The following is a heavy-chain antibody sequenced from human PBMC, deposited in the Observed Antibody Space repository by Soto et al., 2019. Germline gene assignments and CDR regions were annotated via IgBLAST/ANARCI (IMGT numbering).Heavy chain of an antibody. V-gene: IGHV1-8*01. CDR2: MNPNSGNT. D-gene: IGHD3-3*01. Sequence: QVQLVQSGAEVKKPGASVKVSCKASGYTFTSYDINWVRQATGHGLEWMGWMNPNSGNTGNAQKFQGRVTMTRNTSISTAYMELSSLRSEDTAVYYCARVPEKDFWSGHDYWGQGTLVTVSS. J-gene: IGHJ4*02. CDR3: ARVPEKDFWSGHDY. CDR1: GYTFTSYD.